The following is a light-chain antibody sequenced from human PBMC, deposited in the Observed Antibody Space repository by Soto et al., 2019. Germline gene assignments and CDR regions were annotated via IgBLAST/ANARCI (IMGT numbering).Light chain of an antibody. CDR2: GTS. J-gene: IGKJ1*01. CDR3: QHFGNSLWT. Sequence: LVLTQSPGTLSLSPGERATLSCRASQRMSSNYLAWYQQKPGQAPRLLIYGTSSRATGIPDRFSGSGSGTDFTLTISRLEPEDFAVYYCQHFGNSLWTFGQGTKVEI. CDR1: QRMSSNY. V-gene: IGKV3-20*01.